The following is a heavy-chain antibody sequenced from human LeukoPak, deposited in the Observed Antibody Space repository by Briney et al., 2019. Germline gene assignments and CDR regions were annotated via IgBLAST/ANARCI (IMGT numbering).Heavy chain of an antibody. CDR1: VGTFSSYA. Sequence: SVKVSCKCSVGTFSSYAISWVRQAPRPGLEWMGRISPIFGTANYSQKFQGRVMITADESTSTAYMELSSLRSDNTAVYYCAKDLTGSGWDFDYWGQGTLVTVSS. V-gene: IGHV1-69*15. D-gene: IGHD6-19*01. CDR2: ISPIFGTA. CDR3: AKDLTGSGWDFDY. J-gene: IGHJ4*02.